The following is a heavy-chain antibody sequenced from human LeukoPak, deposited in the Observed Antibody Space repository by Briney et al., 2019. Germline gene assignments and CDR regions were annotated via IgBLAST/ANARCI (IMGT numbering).Heavy chain of an antibody. CDR2: IYHSGST. Sequence: SETLSLTCADSGGSISSSNWWSWVRQPPGKGLEWIGEIYHSGSTNYNPSLKSRVTISVDKSKNQFSLKLSSVTAADTAVYYCARAGDRLLRRIFDYWGQGTLVTVSS. J-gene: IGHJ4*02. CDR3: ARAGDRLLRRIFDY. CDR1: GGSISSSNW. V-gene: IGHV4-4*02. D-gene: IGHD2-15*01.